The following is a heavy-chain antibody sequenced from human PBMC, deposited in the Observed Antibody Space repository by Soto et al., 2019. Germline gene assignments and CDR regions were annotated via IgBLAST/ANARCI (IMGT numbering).Heavy chain of an antibody. Sequence: PGGSLRLSCEASGFTFDGYMMHWVRQAPGKGLEWISLISWDGGSIDYADSIKGRFIVSRDNSKNSLFLDMHSLETEDTAVYYCAKEGNGGASLDSWGQGTLVTVSS. D-gene: IGHD2-21*01. J-gene: IGHJ5*01. CDR3: AKEGNGGASLDS. CDR1: GFTFDGYM. CDR2: ISWDGGSI. V-gene: IGHV3-43*01.